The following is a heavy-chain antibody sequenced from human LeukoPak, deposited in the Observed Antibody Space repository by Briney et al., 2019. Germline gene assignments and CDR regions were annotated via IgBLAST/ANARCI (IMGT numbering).Heavy chain of an antibody. D-gene: IGHD1-14*01. CDR2: INGDGRET. CDR3: ARGGPGAYFDY. V-gene: IGHV3-74*01. CDR1: GFTFSTYA. J-gene: IGHJ4*02. Sequence: GRSLRLSCAASGFTFSTYAMHWVRQAPGKGLVWVSRINGDGRETTYGDSVKGRFTISRDNAKNTLFLQMNSLRAEDTAVFYCARGGPGAYFDYWGQGTLVTVSS.